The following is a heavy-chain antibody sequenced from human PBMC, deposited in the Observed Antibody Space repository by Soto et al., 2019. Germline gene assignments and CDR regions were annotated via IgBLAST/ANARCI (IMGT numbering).Heavy chain of an antibody. CDR1: GGSISSYY. J-gene: IGHJ4*02. Sequence: SETLSLTCTVSGGSISSYYWSWIRQPPGKGLEWIGYIYYSGSTNYNPSLKSRVTISVDTSKNQFSLKLSSVTAADTAVYYCAAGLGGYYFDYWGQGTLVTVSS. CDR3: AAGLGGYYFDY. V-gene: IGHV4-59*01. CDR2: IYYSGST. D-gene: IGHD3-16*01.